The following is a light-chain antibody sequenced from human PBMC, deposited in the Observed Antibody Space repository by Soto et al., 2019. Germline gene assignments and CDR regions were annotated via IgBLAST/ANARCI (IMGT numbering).Light chain of an antibody. J-gene: IGKJ5*01. CDR2: AAS. Sequence: DIPITDCPSPLSAYVGDRVTITCRASQGISSYLAWYQQKPGKAPKLLIYAASTLQSGVPSRFSGSGSGTEFTLTISSLQPEDFATYYCQQLNSYLTFGQGTRLEIK. CDR3: QQLNSYLT. V-gene: IGKV1-9*01. CDR1: QGISSY.